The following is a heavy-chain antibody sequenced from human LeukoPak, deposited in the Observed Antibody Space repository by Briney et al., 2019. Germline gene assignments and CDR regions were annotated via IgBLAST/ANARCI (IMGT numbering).Heavy chain of an antibody. CDR2: IYYSGST. J-gene: IGHJ6*02. V-gene: IGHV4-31*03. CDR3: ARDMWSTGMDV. D-gene: IGHD5/OR15-5a*01. Sequence: SQTLSLTCTVSGGSISSGGYYWSWIRQHPGKGLEWIGYIYYSGSTYYNPSLKSRVTISVDTSKNQFSLKLSFVTAADTAVYYCARDMWSTGMDVWGQGTTVTVSS. CDR1: GGSISSGGYY.